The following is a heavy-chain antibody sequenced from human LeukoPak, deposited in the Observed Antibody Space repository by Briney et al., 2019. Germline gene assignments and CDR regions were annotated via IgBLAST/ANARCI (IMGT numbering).Heavy chain of an antibody. D-gene: IGHD2-15*01. CDR1: GFTFSSYG. J-gene: IGHJ4*02. V-gene: IGHV3-33*01. Sequence: PGGSLRLSCAASGFTFSSYGMHWVRQAPGKGLEWVAVIWYDGSNKYYADSVKGRFTISRDNSKNTLHLQMNSLRAEDTAVYYCARDSSGASATGFDYWGQGTLVTVSS. CDR2: IWYDGSNK. CDR3: ARDSSGASATGFDY.